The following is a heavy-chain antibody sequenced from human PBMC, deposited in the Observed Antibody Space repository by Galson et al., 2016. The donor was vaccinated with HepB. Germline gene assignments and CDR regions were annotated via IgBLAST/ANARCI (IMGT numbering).Heavy chain of an antibody. D-gene: IGHD2-2*01. Sequence: SVKVSCKASGYTFTSYAMHWVRQAPGQSLEWMAWINAGTGNTKYSQRLQGRVTITRDTSASTTYMELSSLGSEDTAVYYCARGGYSISTSCYHPIDYWGQGTLVTVSS. V-gene: IGHV1-3*01. CDR3: ARGGYSISTSCYHPIDY. CDR2: INAGTGNT. J-gene: IGHJ4*02. CDR1: GYTFTSYA.